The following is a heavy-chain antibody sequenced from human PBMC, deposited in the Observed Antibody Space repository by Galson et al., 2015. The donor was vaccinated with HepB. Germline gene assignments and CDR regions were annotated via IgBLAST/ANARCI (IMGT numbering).Heavy chain of an antibody. CDR3: ARYGGNFIDY. CDR1: GFTFSSYG. Sequence: SLRLSCAASGFTFSSYGMHWVRQAPGKGLEWVAVIWYDGSKKYNADSVKGRFTISRDNSKNTLSLQMNSLRAEDAAVYYCARYGGNFIDYWGQGTLVTVSS. CDR2: IWYDGSKK. V-gene: IGHV3-33*01. D-gene: IGHD4-23*01. J-gene: IGHJ4*02.